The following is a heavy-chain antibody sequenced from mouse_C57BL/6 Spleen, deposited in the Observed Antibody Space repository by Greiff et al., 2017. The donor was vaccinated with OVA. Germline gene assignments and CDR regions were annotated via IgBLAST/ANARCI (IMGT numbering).Heavy chain of an antibody. V-gene: IGHV1-82*01. Sequence: QVQLQQSGPELVKPGASVKISCKASGYAFSSSWMNWVKQRPGKGLEWIGRIYPGDGDTNYNGKFKGKATLTADKSSSTAYMQLSSLTSEDSAVYFCARGGYYSNHLDYWGQGTTLTVSS. CDR2: IYPGDGDT. J-gene: IGHJ2*01. CDR3: ARGGYYSNHLDY. CDR1: GYAFSSSW. D-gene: IGHD2-5*01.